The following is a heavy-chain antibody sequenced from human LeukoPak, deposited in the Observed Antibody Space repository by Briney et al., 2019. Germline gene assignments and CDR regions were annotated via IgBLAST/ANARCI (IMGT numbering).Heavy chain of an antibody. CDR3: ARDCSYIYYYGSAPREGADAFDI. J-gene: IGHJ3*02. CDR2: INPNSGGT. V-gene: IGHV1-2*02. CDR1: GYTFTGYY. D-gene: IGHD3-10*01. Sequence: ASMKVSCKASGYTFTGYYMHWVRQAPGQGLEWMGWINPNSGGTNYAQKFQGRVTMTRDTSISTAYMELSRLRSDDTAVYYCARDCSYIYYYGSAPREGADAFDIWGQGTMVTVSS.